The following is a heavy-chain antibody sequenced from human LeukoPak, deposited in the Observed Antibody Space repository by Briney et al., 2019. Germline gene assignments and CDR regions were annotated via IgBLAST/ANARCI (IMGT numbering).Heavy chain of an antibody. CDR2: IKQDGGEK. J-gene: IGHJ5*02. CDR3: AKGFSPYYDSSEGWFDP. V-gene: IGHV3-7*04. Sequence: GGSLRLSCAGSGFTVSSNHMSWVRQAPGKGLEWVANIKQDGGEKYYVDSVKGRFTISRDNAKNSLYLQMNSLRADDTAVYYCAKGFSPYYDSSEGWFDPWGQGTLVTVSS. CDR1: GFTVSSNH. D-gene: IGHD3-22*01.